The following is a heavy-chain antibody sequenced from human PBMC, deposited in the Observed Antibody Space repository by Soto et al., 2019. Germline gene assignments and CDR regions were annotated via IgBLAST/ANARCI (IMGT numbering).Heavy chain of an antibody. CDR3: ASDSGYGSGASVNHYLEF. V-gene: IGHV3-7*01. CDR2: IKLDASEK. J-gene: IGHJ4*01. CDR1: GFTFSIYW. Sequence: HPGGSLRLSCAASGFTFSIYWMSWVRQAPGKGLEWLGTIKLDASEKKYVDSVKGRFTMSRDNAKNSLYLQMDSLRAEDTAVYYCASDSGYGSGASVNHYLEFWGRGTLVTVSS. D-gene: IGHD3-10*01.